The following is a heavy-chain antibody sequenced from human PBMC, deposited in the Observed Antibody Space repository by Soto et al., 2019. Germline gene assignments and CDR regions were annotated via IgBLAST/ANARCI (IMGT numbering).Heavy chain of an antibody. CDR3: AHMVDNDAFDI. CDR2: IWYDGSNK. D-gene: IGHD2-15*01. J-gene: IGHJ3*02. CDR1: GFTFSSYG. V-gene: IGHV3-33*01. Sequence: QVQLVESGGGVVQPGRSLRLSCAASGFTFSSYGMHWVRQAPGKGLEWVAVIWYDGSNKYYADSVKGRFTISRDNSKNTLYLQMNSLRAEDTAVYYCAHMVDNDAFDIWGQGTMVTVSS.